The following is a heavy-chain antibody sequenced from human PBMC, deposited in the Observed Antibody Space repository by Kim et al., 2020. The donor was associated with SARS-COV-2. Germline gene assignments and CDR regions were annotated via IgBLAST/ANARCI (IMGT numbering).Heavy chain of an antibody. J-gene: IGHJ4*02. CDR1: GFTFSSYA. Sequence: GGSLRLSCAASGFTFSSYAMHWVRQAPGKGLEWVAVISYDGSNKYYADSVKGRFTISRDNSKNTLYLQMNSLRAEDTAVYYCARRYSSSDYWGQGTLVTV. CDR3: ARRYSSSDY. CDR2: ISYDGSNK. D-gene: IGHD6-6*01. V-gene: IGHV3-30*04.